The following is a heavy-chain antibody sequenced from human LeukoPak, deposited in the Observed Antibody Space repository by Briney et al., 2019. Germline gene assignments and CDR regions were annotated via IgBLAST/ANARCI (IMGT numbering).Heavy chain of an antibody. J-gene: IGHJ4*02. V-gene: IGHV1-18*04. CDR2: ISAYNGNT. CDR1: GYTFTSYG. CDR3: ARGGSGWYSWKYYFDY. D-gene: IGHD6-19*01. Sequence: ASVKVSCKASGYTFTSYGISWVRQAPGQGLEWMGWISAYNGNTNYAQKLQGRVTMTTDTATSTAYMELRSLRSDDTAVYYCARGGSGWYSWKYYFDYWGQGTLVTVSS.